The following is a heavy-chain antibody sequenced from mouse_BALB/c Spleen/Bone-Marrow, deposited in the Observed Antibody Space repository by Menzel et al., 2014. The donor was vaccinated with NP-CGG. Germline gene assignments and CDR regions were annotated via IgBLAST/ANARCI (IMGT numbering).Heavy chain of an antibody. CDR1: GFDFSRYW. Sequence: EVQLQESGGGLVQPGGSLKLSCAASGFDFSRYWMSWVRQAQGKGLEWIGEINPDSSTINYTPSLKDKFIISRDNAKNTLYLQMSKVRSEDTALYYCARLSYYGRFAYWGQGTLVTVSA. CDR2: INPDSSTI. CDR3: ARLSYYGRFAY. D-gene: IGHD1-1*01. J-gene: IGHJ3*01. V-gene: IGHV4-1*02.